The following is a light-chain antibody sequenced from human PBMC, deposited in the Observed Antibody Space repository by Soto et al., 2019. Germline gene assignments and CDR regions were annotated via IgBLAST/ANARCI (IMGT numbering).Light chain of an antibody. CDR1: SSDVGGYNY. V-gene: IGLV2-11*01. CDR3: CSYAGSYTDV. CDR2: DVS. J-gene: IGLJ1*01. Sequence: QSALTQPRSVSGSPGQSVTISCTGTSSDVGGYNYVSWYQQHPGKSPKLMIYDVSKRPSGVPDRFSGSKSGNTASVTISGLKAENEDDSYCCSYAGSYTDVFGTGTKVTVL.